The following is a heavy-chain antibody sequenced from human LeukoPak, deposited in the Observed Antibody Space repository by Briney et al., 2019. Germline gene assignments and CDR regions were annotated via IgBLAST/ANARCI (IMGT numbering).Heavy chain of an antibody. J-gene: IGHJ4*02. CDR2: IYYSGST. Sequence: SETLSLTRTVSGGSISSSSYYWGWIRQPPGKGLEWIGSIYYSGSTYYNPSLKSRVTISVDTSKNQFSLKLSSVTAADTAVYYCARRAGGYYYGSGVFDYWGQGTLVTVSS. CDR1: GGSISSSSYY. V-gene: IGHV4-39*01. CDR3: ARRAGGYYYGSGVFDY. D-gene: IGHD3-10*01.